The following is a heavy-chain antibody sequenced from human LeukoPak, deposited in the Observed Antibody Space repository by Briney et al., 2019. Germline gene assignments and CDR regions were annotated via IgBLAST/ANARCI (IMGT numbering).Heavy chain of an antibody. CDR3: ATSSWYFDYFDY. D-gene: IGHD6-13*01. V-gene: IGHV3-74*01. Sequence: GGSLRLSCAASGFTFSSYWMHWVRQAPGKGLVCVSRINSDGSSTSYADSVKGRFTISRDNAKNTLYLQMNSLRAEDTAVYYCATSSWYFDYFDYWGQGTLVTVSS. J-gene: IGHJ4*02. CDR1: GFTFSSYW. CDR2: INSDGSST.